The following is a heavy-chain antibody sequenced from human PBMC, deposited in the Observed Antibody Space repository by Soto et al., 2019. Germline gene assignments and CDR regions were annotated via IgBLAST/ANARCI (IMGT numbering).Heavy chain of an antibody. J-gene: IGHJ4*02. V-gene: IGHV1-58*01. D-gene: IGHD3-22*01. CDR3: AAVDSSGYYYPLP. CDR1: GFTFTSSA. CDR2: IVVGSGNT. Sequence: SVKVSCKASGFTFTSSAVQWVRQARGQRLEWIGWIVVGSGNTNYAQKFQERVTITRDMSTSTAYMELSSLRSEDTAVYYCAAVDSSGYYYPLPWGQGTLVTVSS.